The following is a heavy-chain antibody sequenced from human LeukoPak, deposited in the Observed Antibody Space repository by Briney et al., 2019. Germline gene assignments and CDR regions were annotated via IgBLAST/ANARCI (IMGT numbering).Heavy chain of an antibody. J-gene: IGHJ5*02. CDR3: ARHKYTYGALNCFDP. D-gene: IGHD5-18*01. V-gene: IGHV4-39*01. CDR1: GGSVSSATYY. Sequence: SETLSLTCTVSGGSVSSATYYWGWIRQPPGKGLEWIGHIYYSGTTYYNPSLRSRVTISVDTSKNQFSLKLSSVTAADTAVYYCARHKYTYGALNCFDPWGQGTLVTVSS. CDR2: IYYSGTT.